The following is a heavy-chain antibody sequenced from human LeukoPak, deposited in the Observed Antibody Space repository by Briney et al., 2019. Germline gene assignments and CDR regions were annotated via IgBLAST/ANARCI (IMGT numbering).Heavy chain of an antibody. Sequence: GGSLRLSCSASGFILRSHAMHWVRQAPGKGLEYVSRISDNGGSTYYADSVKGRFTISRDNSKNTLYLQMNSLRAEDTAVYYCARGASGGVTTRVDYWGQGTLVTVSS. J-gene: IGHJ4*02. CDR1: GFILRSHA. CDR2: ISDNGGST. V-gene: IGHV3-64*04. CDR3: ARGASGGVTTRVDY. D-gene: IGHD4-11*01.